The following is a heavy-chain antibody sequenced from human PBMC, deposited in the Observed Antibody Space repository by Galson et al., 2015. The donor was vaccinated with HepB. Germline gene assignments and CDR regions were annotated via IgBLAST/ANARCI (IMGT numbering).Heavy chain of an antibody. CDR1: GFTFSSYA. CDR3: ARGVGYYYYMDV. J-gene: IGHJ6*03. D-gene: IGHD5/OR15-5a*01. Sequence: SLRLSCAASGFTFSSYAMNWVRQAPGKGLEWISYISITGGTKYYADSVRGRFTVSRDSANNSLYLQMNSLRPEDTAVYYCARGVGYYYYMDVWGKGTMVTVSS. CDR2: ISITGGTK. V-gene: IGHV3-48*04.